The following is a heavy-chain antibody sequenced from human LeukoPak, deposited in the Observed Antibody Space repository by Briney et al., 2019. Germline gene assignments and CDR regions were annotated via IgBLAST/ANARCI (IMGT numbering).Heavy chain of an antibody. CDR2: IRYDAGTR. CDR1: GFTLRTYW. CDR3: AKVIFTSLYSSGWYQGVLEYYFDY. V-gene: IGHV3-7*01. Sequence: GGSLRLSCAASGFTLRTYWMSWVRQAPGKGLEWLATIRYDAGTRYYPDSMRGRFTISRDNAQNSLYLQMNSLRAEDTAVYYCAKVIFTSLYSSGWYQGVLEYYFDYWGQGTLVTVSS. D-gene: IGHD6-19*01. J-gene: IGHJ4*02.